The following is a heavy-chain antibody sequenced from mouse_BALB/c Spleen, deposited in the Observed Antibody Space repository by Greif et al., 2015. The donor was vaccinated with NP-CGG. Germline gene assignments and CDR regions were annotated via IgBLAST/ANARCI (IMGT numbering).Heavy chain of an antibody. D-gene: IGHD1-1*01. CDR1: GDSITSGY. CDR2: ISYNGST. V-gene: IGHV3-8*02. Sequence: EVMLVESGPSLVKPSQTLSLTCSVTGDSITSGYWNWIRKFPGNKLEYMGYISYNGSTYYNPSLKSRISITRDTSKNQYYLQLNSVTTEDTATYYCARYYYGSSYYFDYWGQGTTLTVSS. J-gene: IGHJ2*01. CDR3: ARYYYGSSYYFDY.